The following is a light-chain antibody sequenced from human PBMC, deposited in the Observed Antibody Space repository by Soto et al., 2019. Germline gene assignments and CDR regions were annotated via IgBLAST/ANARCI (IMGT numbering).Light chain of an antibody. V-gene: IGKV3-20*01. CDR1: QSVSSNY. CDR3: HQYDSSPRT. J-gene: IGKJ1*01. CDR2: GAS. Sequence: IVLTQSPGTLSLSPGERATLSCRASQSVSSNYLAWYHQKPGQAPRLLISGASSSATGIPARFSGCGSGTDSTLTISTLETDDWAVYYWHQYDSSPRTLGKGTKVEIK.